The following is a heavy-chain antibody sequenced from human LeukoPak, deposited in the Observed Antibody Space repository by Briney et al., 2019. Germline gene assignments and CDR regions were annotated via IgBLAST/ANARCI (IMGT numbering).Heavy chain of an antibody. V-gene: IGHV1-46*01. J-gene: IGHJ4*02. CDR2: IHPSGGST. Sequence: VASVKVSCKASGYTFTSYGISWVRQAPGQGLEWMGIIHPSGGSTSYAQKFQGRVTLTRDTSTSTVYMELSSLRSEDTAVYYCARDGDDILTGSQTPHYWGQGTLVTVSS. CDR3: ARDGDDILTGSQTPHY. D-gene: IGHD3-9*01. CDR1: GYTFTSYG.